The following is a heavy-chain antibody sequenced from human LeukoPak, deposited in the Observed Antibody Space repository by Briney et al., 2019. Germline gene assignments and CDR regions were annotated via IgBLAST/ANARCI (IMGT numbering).Heavy chain of an antibody. V-gene: IGHV4-59*02. D-gene: IGHD3-22*01. J-gene: IGHJ4*02. CDR1: GGSVISYY. CDR2: IYYSGST. Sequence: PSETLSLTCTVSGGSVISYYWNWIRQPPGKGLEWIGYIYYSGSTNYNPSLKSRVTISVDTSKNQFSLKLSSVTAADTAVYYCARGADSSGYYSIFYFDYWGQGTLVTVSS. CDR3: ARGADSSGYYSIFYFDY.